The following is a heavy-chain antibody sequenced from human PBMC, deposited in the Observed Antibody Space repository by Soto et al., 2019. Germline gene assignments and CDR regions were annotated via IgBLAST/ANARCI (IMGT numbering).Heavy chain of an antibody. D-gene: IGHD3-10*01. J-gene: IGHJ6*02. CDR2: IYYSGST. V-gene: IGHV4-39*01. Sequence: SETLSLTCTVSGGSISSSSYYWGWIRQPPGKGLEWIGSIYYSGSTYYNPSLESRVTISVDTSKNQFSLKLSSVTAADTAVYYCARGGGGSGSYSAWYYYYYGMDVWGQGTTVTVSS. CDR1: GGSISSSSYY. CDR3: ARGGGGSGSYSAWYYYYYGMDV.